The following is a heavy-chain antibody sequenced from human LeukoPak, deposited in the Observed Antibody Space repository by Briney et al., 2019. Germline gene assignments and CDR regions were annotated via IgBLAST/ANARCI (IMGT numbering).Heavy chain of an antibody. CDR1: GYTFTGYY. D-gene: IGHD6-13*01. CDR3: ARDGPLMAAAGKASDIDY. CDR2: INPNSGGT. Sequence: APVKVSCKASGYTFTGYYMHWVRQAPGQGLEWMGWINPNSGGTNYAQKFQGRVTMTRDTSISTAYMELSRLRSDDTAVYYCARDGPLMAAAGKASDIDYWGQGTLVTVSS. J-gene: IGHJ4*02. V-gene: IGHV1-2*02.